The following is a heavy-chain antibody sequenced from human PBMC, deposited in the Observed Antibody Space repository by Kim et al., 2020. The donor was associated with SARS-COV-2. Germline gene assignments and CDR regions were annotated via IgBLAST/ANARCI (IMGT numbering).Heavy chain of an antibody. Sequence: GGSLRLSCAASGFTFSSYAMHWVRQAPGKGLEYVSAISSNGGSTYYANSVKGRFTISRDNSKNTLYLQMGSLRAEDMAVYYCARDATVTTGDWYFDLWGRGTLVTVSS. CDR2: ISSNGGST. V-gene: IGHV3-64*01. J-gene: IGHJ2*01. CDR3: ARDATVTTGDWYFDL. D-gene: IGHD4-17*01. CDR1: GFTFSSYA.